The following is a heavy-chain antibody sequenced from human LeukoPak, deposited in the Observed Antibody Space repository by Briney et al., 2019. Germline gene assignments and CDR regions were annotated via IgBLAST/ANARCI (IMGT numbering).Heavy chain of an antibody. V-gene: IGHV4-39*07. CDR3: ARDRPNYYGSGSYWVSEVAYYMDV. J-gene: IGHJ6*03. D-gene: IGHD3-10*01. Sequence: PSETLSLTCTVSGGSISSSSYYWGWIRQPPGKGLEWIGSIYYSGSTYYNPSLKSRVTISVDTSKNQFSLKLSSVTAADTAVYYCARDRPNYYGSGSYWVSEVAYYMDVWGKGTTVTISS. CDR2: IYYSGST. CDR1: GGSISSSSYY.